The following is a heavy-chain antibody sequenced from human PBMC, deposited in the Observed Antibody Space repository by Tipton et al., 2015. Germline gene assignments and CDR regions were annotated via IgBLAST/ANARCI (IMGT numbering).Heavy chain of an antibody. J-gene: IGHJ2*01. Sequence: SLRLSCTSSGFTFRAYATHWVRQAPGKGLEWVAVMWYNGSAEYFLDSVKGRFTISRDNAKNSLYLQMNSLRAEDTAVYYCARRRGRFYFDFWGRGTLVTVSS. V-gene: IGHV3-33*03. D-gene: IGHD3-10*01. CDR3: ARRRGRFYFDF. CDR1: GFTFRAYA. CDR2: MWYNGSAE.